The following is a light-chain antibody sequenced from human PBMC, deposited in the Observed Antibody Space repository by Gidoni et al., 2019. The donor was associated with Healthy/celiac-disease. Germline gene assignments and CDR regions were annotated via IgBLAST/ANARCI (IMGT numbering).Light chain of an antibody. V-gene: IGKV3-11*01. Sequence: EIVLKQSPATLSLSPGERATLSCRASQSVSSYLAWYQQKPGQAPRLLIYDASNRATGIPARFSGSASGTDFTLTISSLEPEDFAVYYCQQRSHLFTFGPGTKVDIK. CDR3: QQRSHLFT. CDR1: QSVSSY. J-gene: IGKJ3*01. CDR2: DAS.